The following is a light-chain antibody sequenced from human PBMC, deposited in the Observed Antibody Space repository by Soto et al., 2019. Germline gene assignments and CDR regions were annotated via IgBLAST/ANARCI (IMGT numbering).Light chain of an antibody. CDR2: GNS. CDR1: SSNIGAGYD. V-gene: IGLV1-40*01. J-gene: IGLJ2*01. Sequence: QSVLTQPPSVSGAPGQRVTISCTGSSSNIGAGYDVHWYQQLPGTAPKLLIHGNSNRPSGVPDRFSGSKSGTSASLAITGLQAEDEADYYCQSYDSSLSGAVVFGGGTKVTVL. CDR3: QSYDSSLSGAVV.